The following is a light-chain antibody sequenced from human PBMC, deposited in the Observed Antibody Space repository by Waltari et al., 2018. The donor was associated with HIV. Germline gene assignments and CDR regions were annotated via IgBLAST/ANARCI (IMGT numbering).Light chain of an antibody. CDR2: RNN. CDR1: SSNIGSNT. V-gene: IGLV1-44*01. J-gene: IGLJ1*01. CDR3: AAWDDSLNGHYV. Sequence: QSVLTQPPSASGTPGQRGTISCSGSSSNIGSNTVNWYQQLPGTAPKLLIYRNNQRPSGVPDRFSGSKSGTSASLAISGLQSEDEADYYCAAWDDSLNGHYVFGTGTKVTVL.